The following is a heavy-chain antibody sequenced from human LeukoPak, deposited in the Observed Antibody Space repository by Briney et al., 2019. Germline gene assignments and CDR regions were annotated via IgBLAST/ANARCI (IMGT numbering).Heavy chain of an antibody. V-gene: IGHV3-30*02. CDR2: IRYDASNR. CDR1: GFIFSDHG. D-gene: IGHD1-7*01. Sequence: GGSLRLSCAVSGFIFSDHGMHWVRQAPGKGLEWVAFIRYDASNRYYAESVRGRFTISRDNSKNTLYLQVNSLRVEDTAVYYCAKDGNFRVPGEDWGQGALVTVSS. J-gene: IGHJ4*02. CDR3: AKDGNFRVPGED.